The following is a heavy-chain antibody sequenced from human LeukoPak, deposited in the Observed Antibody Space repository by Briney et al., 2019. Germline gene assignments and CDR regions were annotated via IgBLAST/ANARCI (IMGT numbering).Heavy chain of an antibody. J-gene: IGHJ3*02. V-gene: IGHV1-18*01. CDR3: ARDGREYAAWGYSSYKGAFDI. D-gene: IGHD6-19*01. Sequence: GASVKVSCKASGYTFTSYGISWVRQAPGQGLEWMGWISAYNGNTNYAQKLQGRVTMTTDTSTSTAYMELRSLRSDDTAVYYCARDGREYAAWGYSSYKGAFDIWGQGTMVTVSS. CDR1: GYTFTSYG. CDR2: ISAYNGNT.